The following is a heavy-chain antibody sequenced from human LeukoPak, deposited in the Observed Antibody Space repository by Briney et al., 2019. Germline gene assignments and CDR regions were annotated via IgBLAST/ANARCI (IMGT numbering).Heavy chain of an antibody. J-gene: IGHJ5*02. CDR1: GGSFCGYY. Sequence: SETLSLTCAVYGGSFCGYYGSWIRQPPREKLEGSGEINHSGSTNYNPSLKSRVTISVDTSKIQFSLKLSSVTAADTAVYYCARLGSGSYYPQKLRINWFDPWGQGTLVTVSS. CDR3: ARLGSGSYYPQKLRINWFDP. V-gene: IGHV4-34*01. D-gene: IGHD3-10*01. CDR2: INHSGST.